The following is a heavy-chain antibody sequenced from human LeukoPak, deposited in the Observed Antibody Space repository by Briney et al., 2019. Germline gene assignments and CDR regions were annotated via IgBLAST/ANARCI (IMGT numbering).Heavy chain of an antibody. CDR3: AKGPLPYYYADY. J-gene: IGHJ4*02. CDR2: ISGSGGST. D-gene: IGHD3-10*01. Sequence: GGSLTLSCAASGFTFSGYAMSWVRQAPGKGLKWVSAISGSGGSTYYADSVKGRFTISRENSKNTLYLQMNSLRAEDTAVYYCAKGPLPYYYADYWGQGSLVTVSS. CDR1: GFTFSGYA. V-gene: IGHV3-23*01.